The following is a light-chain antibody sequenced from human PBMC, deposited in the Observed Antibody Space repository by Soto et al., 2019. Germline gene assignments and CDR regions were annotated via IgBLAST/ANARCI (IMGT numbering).Light chain of an antibody. V-gene: IGKV3-20*01. CDR1: QSVYSN. J-gene: IGKJ1*01. Sequence: EIVLTQSPGTLSLSPGERATLSCRASQSVYSNLAWYQQKPGQAPRFLIYGASSRATGIPDRFSGSGSGTDFTLTISRLEPADFAVYYCQQYGRSPWTFGQGTKVDIK. CDR2: GAS. CDR3: QQYGRSPWT.